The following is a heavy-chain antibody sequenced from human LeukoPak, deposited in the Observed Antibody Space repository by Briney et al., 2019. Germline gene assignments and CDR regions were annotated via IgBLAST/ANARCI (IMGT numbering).Heavy chain of an antibody. CDR1: GFIFDDYA. CDR3: TKDGKQQLGAVVGNFDY. CDR2: IDWNGGRK. V-gene: IGHV3-9*01. D-gene: IGHD6-13*01. Sequence: GGSLRLSCAASGFIFDDYAMHWVRQAPGKGLEWVSGIDWNGGRKAYADSVKGRFSISRDNAKNSLYLQMNSLRAEDTALYYCTKDGKQQLGAVVGNFDYWGQGTLVTVSS. J-gene: IGHJ4*02.